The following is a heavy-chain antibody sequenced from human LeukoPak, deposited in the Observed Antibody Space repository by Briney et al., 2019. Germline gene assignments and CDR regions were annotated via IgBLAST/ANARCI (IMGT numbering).Heavy chain of an antibody. CDR2: IRSKAFGGTT. CDR1: GFNFRDYL. J-gene: IGHJ4*02. CDR3: TREKNHDIWCGHGY. Sequence: GGSLRLSCTASGFNFRDYLMSWVRQAPGKGLEWVGFIRSKAFGGTTEYGASVEGRFTISRDDSRSIVYLQMNSLETEDTAVYYCTREKNHDIWCGHGYWGQGTLVTVSS. V-gene: IGHV3-49*04. D-gene: IGHD3-3*01.